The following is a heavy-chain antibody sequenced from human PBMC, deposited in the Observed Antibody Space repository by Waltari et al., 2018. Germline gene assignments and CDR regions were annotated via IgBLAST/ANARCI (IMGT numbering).Heavy chain of an antibody. J-gene: IGHJ3*01. CDR1: GGSLDTPQHY. V-gene: IGHV4-39*01. CDR2: ISYAGTT. Sequence: QLQLQESGPGPVKPSETLSLTSRVSGGSLDTPQHYWSWIRQPPGQGLEWIGTISYAGTTYTNPSLRSRLTMSRDTSKNQLSLTLGSTTAADTAVYYCATYIGASVGTAAFDVWGQGTMVTVSS. D-gene: IGHD5-12*01. CDR3: ATYIGASVGTAAFDV.